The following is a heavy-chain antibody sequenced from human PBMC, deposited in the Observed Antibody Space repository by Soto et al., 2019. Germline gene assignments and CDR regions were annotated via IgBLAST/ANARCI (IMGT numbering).Heavy chain of an antibody. CDR1: RYTFIRYD. Sequence: QVQLVQSGAEVKKPGASVKVSCKASRYTFIRYDINWVRQATGQGLEWMGWMNPKSANTGYAQNFQGRVTMTRNTTISTAYIELSSPSSKATAVYYWARSPSWDNTVTPYYFDYWGQGPLVTVSS. V-gene: IGHV1-8*01. CDR2: MNPKSANT. CDR3: ARSPSWDNTVTPYYFDY. J-gene: IGHJ4*02. D-gene: IGHD4-4*01.